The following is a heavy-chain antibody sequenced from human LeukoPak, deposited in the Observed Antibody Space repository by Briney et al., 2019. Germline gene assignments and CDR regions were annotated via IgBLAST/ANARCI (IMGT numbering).Heavy chain of an antibody. CDR2: IRSKAYGGTT. V-gene: IGHV3-49*04. Sequence: GGSLRLSCTASGFTFGDYAMSRVRQAPGKGLEWVGFIRSKAYGGTTEYAASVKGRFTISRDDSKSIAYLQMNSLETEDTAVYYCTRVRSGYYFDYWGQGTLVTVSS. D-gene: IGHD1-26*01. J-gene: IGHJ4*02. CDR1: GFTFGDYA. CDR3: TRVRSGYYFDY.